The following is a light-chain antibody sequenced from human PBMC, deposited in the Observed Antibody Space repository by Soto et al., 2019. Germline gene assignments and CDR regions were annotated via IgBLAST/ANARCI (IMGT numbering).Light chain of an antibody. CDR1: SSDVGGYDF. Sequence: QSVLTQPASVSGSPGQSITISCTGTSSDVGGYDFVSWYQQHPGKAPKLMIYDVSHRPSGVSNRFSGSKSGNTASLTVSGLQAEDEGDYYCSSDTGSSTRVVFGGGTKLTVL. CDR3: SSDTGSSTRVV. CDR2: DVS. J-gene: IGLJ2*01. V-gene: IGLV2-14*01.